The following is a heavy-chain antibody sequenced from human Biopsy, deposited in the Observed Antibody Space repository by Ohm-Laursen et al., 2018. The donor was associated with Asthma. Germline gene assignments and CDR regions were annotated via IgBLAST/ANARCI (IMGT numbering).Heavy chain of an antibody. CDR1: GFMLNAKY. CDR2: VYSGGDT. D-gene: IGHD3-22*01. J-gene: IGHJ4*02. CDR3: ATSYFYDSSGWGY. Sequence: SLRLSCAASGFMLNAKYINWARQAPGKGLEWVSTVYSGGDTFYAESVQGRFTLSRDFSKNTAYLQMRSLTTEDTAIYFCATSYFYDSSGWGYWGQGSLVTVSS. V-gene: IGHV3-53*01.